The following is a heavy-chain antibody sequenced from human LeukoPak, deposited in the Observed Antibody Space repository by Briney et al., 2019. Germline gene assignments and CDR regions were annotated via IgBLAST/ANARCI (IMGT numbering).Heavy chain of an antibody. J-gene: IGHJ4*02. CDR1: GGSISSYY. Sequence: SETLSLTCTVSGGSISSYYWSWIRQPAGKGLEWIGRIYTSGSTNYNPSLKSRVTISVDTSKNQFSLKLSSVTAADTAVYYCARALRGYSSGWYNYWGQGTLVTVSS. D-gene: IGHD6-19*01. CDR3: ARALRGYSSGWYNY. CDR2: IYTSGST. V-gene: IGHV4-4*07.